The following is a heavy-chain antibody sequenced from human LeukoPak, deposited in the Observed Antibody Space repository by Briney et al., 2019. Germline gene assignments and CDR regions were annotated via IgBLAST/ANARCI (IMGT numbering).Heavy chain of an antibody. CDR1: GFTFSSYS. V-gene: IGHV3-21*01. D-gene: IGHD6-6*01. CDR2: ITSSSSYI. J-gene: IGHJ5*02. Sequence: GGSMRLSCAASGFTFSSYSMNWVRQARGKGLEWVSSITSSSSYIYYADSVKGRFTITRDNAKNSLYLQMNSLRAEDTDVYYCARDSAEDSSSSRFDPWGQGTLVTVSS. CDR3: ARDSAEDSSSSRFDP.